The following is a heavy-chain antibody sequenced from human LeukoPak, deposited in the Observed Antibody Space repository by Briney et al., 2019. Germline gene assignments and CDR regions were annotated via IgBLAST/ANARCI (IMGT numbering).Heavy chain of an antibody. D-gene: IGHD1-14*01. V-gene: IGHV1-69*13. Sequence: SVKVSCKASGGTFNIYAITWVRQAPGQGLEWLGGIVPMFDTTNYGQKFQGRLTITADPPTSTAYMELSSLRSEDTAVYYCASGPFLTFDHTPEGYYHYYMDVWGPGTTVTTSS. J-gene: IGHJ6*03. CDR3: ASGPFLTFDHTPEGYYHYYMDV. CDR2: IVPMFDTT. CDR1: GGTFNIYA.